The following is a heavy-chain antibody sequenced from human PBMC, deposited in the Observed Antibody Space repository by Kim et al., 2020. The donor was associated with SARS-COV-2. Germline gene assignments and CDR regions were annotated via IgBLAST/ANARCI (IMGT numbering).Heavy chain of an antibody. Sequence: ASVKVSCKSSGFTFTNYFMHWVRQAPGQGLEWMGTINPSGVITLFTQKYQGRVIITKDTSTSTVYMEVSSLRSEDTAVYYCAREAALIAVREKNFDYWGQGTLVTVSS. D-gene: IGHD6-19*01. V-gene: IGHV1-46*01. CDR2: INPSGVIT. CDR3: AREAALIAVREKNFDY. CDR1: GFTFTNYF. J-gene: IGHJ4*02.